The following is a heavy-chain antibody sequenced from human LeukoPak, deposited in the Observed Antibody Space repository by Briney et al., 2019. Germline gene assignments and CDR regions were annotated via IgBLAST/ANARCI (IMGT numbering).Heavy chain of an antibody. D-gene: IGHD3-10*01. CDR2: INPNSGGI. CDR3: AREAANMVRGVMGK. V-gene: IGHV1-2*02. Sequence: ASVKVSCKASGYTFTAYYMHWVRQAPGQGLEWMGWINPNSGGINYEQKFQGRVTMTRDTSISTAYMELSRLTSDDTAVYYRAREAANMVRGVMGKWGQGTLVTVSS. J-gene: IGHJ4*02. CDR1: GYTFTAYY.